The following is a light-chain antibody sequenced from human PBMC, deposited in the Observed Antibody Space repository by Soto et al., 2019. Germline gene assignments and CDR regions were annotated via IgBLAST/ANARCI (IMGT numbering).Light chain of an antibody. CDR2: EDN. CDR3: QSYDSSNWV. J-gene: IGLJ3*02. CDR1: SGSIASNY. Sequence: NFMLTQPHSVSESPGKTVTISCTRSSGSIASNYVQWYQQRPGSAPTTVIYEDNQRPSGVPDRFSGSIDSSSNSASLTISGLQTEDEADFYCQSYDSSNWVFGGGTKVTGL. V-gene: IGLV6-57*04.